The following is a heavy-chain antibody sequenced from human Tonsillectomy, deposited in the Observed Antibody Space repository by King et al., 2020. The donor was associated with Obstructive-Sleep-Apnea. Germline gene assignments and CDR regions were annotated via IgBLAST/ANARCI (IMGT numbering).Heavy chain of an antibody. CDR2: IFYSGNT. D-gene: IGHD4/OR15-4a*01. Sequence: QLQESGPGLVKPSETLSLTCSVSGGSISSSSFYWGCIRQPPGKGLEWIGTIFYSGNTYYNPSLESRVTISIDTSKKQFSLKLSSVIAADTALYYCASGTMVTTNYSYYYPMDVWGQGTTVTVSS. CDR3: ASGTMVTTNYSYYYPMDV. J-gene: IGHJ6*02. V-gene: IGHV4-39*07. CDR1: GGSISSSSFY.